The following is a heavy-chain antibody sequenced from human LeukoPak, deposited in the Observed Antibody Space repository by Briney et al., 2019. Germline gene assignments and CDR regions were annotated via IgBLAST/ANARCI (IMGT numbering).Heavy chain of an antibody. V-gene: IGHV3-30*04. CDR3: ARAQLGAFDI. Sequence: GGSLRLSCAASGFTFSSYAMHWVRQAPGKGLEWVAVISYDGGNKYYADSVKGRFTISRDNSKNTMYLQMNSLRAEDTAVYYCARAQLGAFDIWGQGTMVTVSS. CDR2: ISYDGGNK. D-gene: IGHD6-6*01. CDR1: GFTFSSYA. J-gene: IGHJ3*02.